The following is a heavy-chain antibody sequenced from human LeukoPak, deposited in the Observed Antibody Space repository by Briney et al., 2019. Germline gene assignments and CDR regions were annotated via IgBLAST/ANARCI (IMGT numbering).Heavy chain of an antibody. Sequence: PSETLSLTCAVYGGSFSGYYWSWIRQPPGKGLEWIGEINHSGSTNYNPSLKSRVTISVDTSKNQFSLKLSSVTAADTAVYYCASHEDYWGQGTLVTVSS. CDR2: INHSGST. V-gene: IGHV4-34*01. CDR1: GGSFSGYY. J-gene: IGHJ4*02. CDR3: ASHEDY.